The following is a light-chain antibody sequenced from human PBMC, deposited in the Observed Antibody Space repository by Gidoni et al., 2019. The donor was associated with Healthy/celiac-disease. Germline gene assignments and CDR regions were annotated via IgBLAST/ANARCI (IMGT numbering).Light chain of an antibody. Sequence: DMPLTQSPSSLSASVGDRVTITCRASQSISSYLNWYQQKPGKAPKLLIYAASSLQSGVPSRCCGSGSCTDVTLTISSRQPADFATYYCQQSYSTPSYTFXQXTKLEIK. J-gene: IGKJ2*01. CDR3: QQSYSTPSYT. CDR2: AAS. CDR1: QSISSY. V-gene: IGKV1-39*01.